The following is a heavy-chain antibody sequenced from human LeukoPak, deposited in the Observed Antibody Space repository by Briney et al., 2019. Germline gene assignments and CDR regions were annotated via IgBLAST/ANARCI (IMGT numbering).Heavy chain of an antibody. CDR3: TGVSRSSWYYY. CDR1: GFTFSNAG. CDR2: IKSKTDGGTP. D-gene: IGHD6-13*01. J-gene: IGHJ4*02. V-gene: IGHV3-15*01. Sequence: GGSLRLSCAASGFTFSNAGMSRVRQAPGKGLEWVGRIKSKTDGGTPDYAAPVKGRFTISRDDSKHTLYLQMNSLKTEDTAVYYCTGVSRSSWYYYWGQGTLVTVSS.